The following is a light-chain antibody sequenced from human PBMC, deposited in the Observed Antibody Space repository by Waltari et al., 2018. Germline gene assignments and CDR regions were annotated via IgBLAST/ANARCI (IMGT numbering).Light chain of an antibody. Sequence: EMVVTQSPATLSLSPGERATLSCRTSQTIGTYLAWYQQRPGQAPRLLNYRASTRATGIPDRFSGSGSESEFTLTISSLQSEDVALYYCQQYNNWPPGTFGQGTKVEI. CDR1: QTIGTY. CDR2: RAS. V-gene: IGKV3-15*01. CDR3: QQYNNWPPGT. J-gene: IGKJ1*01.